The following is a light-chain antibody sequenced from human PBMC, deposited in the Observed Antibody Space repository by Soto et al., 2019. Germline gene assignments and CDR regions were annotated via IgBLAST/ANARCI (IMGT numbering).Light chain of an antibody. V-gene: IGKV1-9*01. J-gene: IGKJ1*01. CDR3: LQDHSSTCT. CDR1: QGISSF. CDR2: CAS. Sequence: DIHLTQSPYFLSASVGDRVTITCRAMQGISSFLAWFQQKPGKAPHLLIYCASTSQSGVPSSFSGSASGTYSTLTISILYAEDLVSYYCLQDHSSTCTFGQGTKVDI.